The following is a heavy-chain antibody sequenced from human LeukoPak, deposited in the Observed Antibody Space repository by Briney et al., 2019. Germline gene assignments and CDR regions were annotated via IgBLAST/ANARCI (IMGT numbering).Heavy chain of an antibody. J-gene: IGHJ4*02. CDR3: AREQWCSGGTCYFVDY. D-gene: IGHD2-15*01. Sequence: PSETLSLTCAVYGGSFSGYYWSWIRQPPGKGLEWIGEINHSGSTNYNPSLKSRVTISVDTSKNQFSLKLTSVTAADTAVYYCAREQWCSGGTCYFVDYWGQGTLVTVSS. V-gene: IGHV4-34*01. CDR2: INHSGST. CDR1: GGSFSGYY.